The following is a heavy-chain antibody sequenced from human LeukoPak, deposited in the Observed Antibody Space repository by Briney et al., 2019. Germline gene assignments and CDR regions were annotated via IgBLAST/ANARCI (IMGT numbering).Heavy chain of an antibody. Sequence: SVKVSCKAPGGTFSSYAISWVRQAPGQGLEWMGRIIPILGIANYAQKFQGRVTITADKSTSTAYMELSSLRSEDTAVYYCARVDTAMVIDYWGQGTLVTVSS. CDR3: ARVDTAMVIDY. D-gene: IGHD5-18*01. V-gene: IGHV1-69*04. CDR1: GGTFSSYA. CDR2: IIPILGIA. J-gene: IGHJ4*02.